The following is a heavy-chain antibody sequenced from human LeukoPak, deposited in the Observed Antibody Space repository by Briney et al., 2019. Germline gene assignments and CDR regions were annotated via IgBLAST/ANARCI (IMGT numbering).Heavy chain of an antibody. Sequence: GGSLRLSCAASGFTVSSNHVTWVRLPLGRGLEWVSIIYTAGNIYYADSVKGRFTISRDGSKNTVSLQMNSLRGEDTAVYYCAKMTPFYGSGSYYSLPFDYWGQGTLVTVSS. CDR2: IYTAGNI. J-gene: IGHJ4*02. V-gene: IGHV3-53*01. CDR3: AKMTPFYGSGSYYSLPFDY. CDR1: GFTVSSNH. D-gene: IGHD3-10*01.